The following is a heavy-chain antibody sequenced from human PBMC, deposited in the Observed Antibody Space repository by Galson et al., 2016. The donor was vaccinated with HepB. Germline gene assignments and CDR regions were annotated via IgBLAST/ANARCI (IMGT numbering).Heavy chain of an antibody. CDR3: ARITFDYWGADLVDA. J-gene: IGHJ6*02. CDR1: DGPSSGYF. Sequence: SETLSLTCAVYDGPSSGYFWSWIRQPPGKGLEWIGEINHSGSTNYNPSLRSRVTMSEDTSKKQISLKLTSVTAADMAVYYCARITFDYWGADLVDAWGQGTTVTVSS. D-gene: IGHD3-3*01. CDR2: INHSGST. V-gene: IGHV4-34*01.